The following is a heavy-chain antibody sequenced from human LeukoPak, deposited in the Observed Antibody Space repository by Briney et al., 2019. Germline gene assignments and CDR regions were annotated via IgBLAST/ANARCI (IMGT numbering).Heavy chain of an antibody. V-gene: IGHV4-30-4*08. D-gene: IGHD6-19*01. CDR2: IYYSGST. J-gene: IGHJ4*02. Sequence: PSQTLSLTCTVSGVSISSGDYYWSWTRQPPGKGLEWIGYIYYSGSTYYNPSLKSRVTISVDTSKNQFSLKLSSVTAADTAVYYCARAPAHSIAVAGSFDYWGQGTLVTVSS. CDR3: ARAPAHSIAVAGSFDY. CDR1: GVSISSGDYY.